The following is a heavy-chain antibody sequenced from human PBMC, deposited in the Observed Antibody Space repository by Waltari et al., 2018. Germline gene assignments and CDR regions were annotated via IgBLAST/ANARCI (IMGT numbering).Heavy chain of an antibody. CDR1: GESMSDNYW. CDR3: ARDRGRGLYLDT. Sequence: QLQLQESGPGLVKPSGTLSLSCAVSGESMSDNYWWSCVRQSPQKGLEWIGQVHRSGRTNYNPSFASRVTMSIDTSNNHFSLKMTSVAAADTAVYYCARDRGRGLYLDTWGPGTLVAVS. V-gene: IGHV4-4*02. D-gene: IGHD2-15*01. CDR2: VHRSGRT. J-gene: IGHJ5*02.